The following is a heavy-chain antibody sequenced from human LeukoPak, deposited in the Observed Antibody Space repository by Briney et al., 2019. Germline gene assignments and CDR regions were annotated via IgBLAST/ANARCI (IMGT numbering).Heavy chain of an antibody. CDR2: INPNSGGT. V-gene: IGHV1-2*02. CDR1: GYTFTAYY. D-gene: IGHD3-10*01. Sequence: ASVKVSCKASGYTFTAYYTHRVRQAPGQGLEWMGWINPNSGGTNYAQKFQGRVTMTRDTSISTAYMELSRLRSDDTAVYYCLVRGVPTDDYWGQGTLVTVSS. J-gene: IGHJ4*02. CDR3: LVRGVPTDDY.